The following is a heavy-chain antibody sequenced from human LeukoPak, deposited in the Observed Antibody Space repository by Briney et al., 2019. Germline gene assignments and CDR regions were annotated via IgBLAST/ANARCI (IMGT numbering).Heavy chain of an antibody. D-gene: IGHD3-22*01. V-gene: IGHV4-59*08. CDR3: ARQSPSYYDNSGYYPSDAFDI. Sequence: PSETLSLACTVSGGSISSYYWSWIRQPPGKGLEWIGYMYYSGNTNCNPSLKSRVTISVDTSKKQFSLKLSSVTAADTAVYYCARQSPSYYDNSGYYPSDAFDIWGQGTMVTVPS. CDR1: GGSISSYY. J-gene: IGHJ3*02. CDR2: MYYSGNT.